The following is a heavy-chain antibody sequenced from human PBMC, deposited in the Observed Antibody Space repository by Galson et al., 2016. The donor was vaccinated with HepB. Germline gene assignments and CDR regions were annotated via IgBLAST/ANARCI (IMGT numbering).Heavy chain of an antibody. CDR2: IIPILGVA. V-gene: IGHV1-69*04. CDR1: GGTFSSYS. Sequence: SVKVSCKASGGTFSSYSVTWVRQAPGQGLEWMGRIIPILGVANYPQKFQGRVTITADKSSSTAYMQLSSLISEDTAVYYCARGKEPHSYTYVHYAMDVWGQGTAVTVSS. D-gene: IGHD3-16*01. CDR3: ARGKEPHSYTYVHYAMDV. J-gene: IGHJ6*02.